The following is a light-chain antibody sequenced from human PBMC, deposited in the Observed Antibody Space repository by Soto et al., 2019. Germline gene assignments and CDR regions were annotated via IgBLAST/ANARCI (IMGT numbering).Light chain of an antibody. J-gene: IGKJ1*01. CDR1: QTIRRNY. CDR2: GAS. CDR3: QQYGSSPWT. Sequence: ETVLTQSPATLSLSPGERATLSCRASQTIRRNYLAWYRQTPGQAPRLLIYGASNRATGIADRFSGSGSGTDFTLIISRLEPEEFALYYCQQYGSSPWTFGQGTKLEIK. V-gene: IGKV3-20*01.